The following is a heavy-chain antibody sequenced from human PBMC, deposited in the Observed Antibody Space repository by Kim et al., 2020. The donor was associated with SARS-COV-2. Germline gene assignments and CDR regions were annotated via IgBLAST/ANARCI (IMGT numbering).Heavy chain of an antibody. CDR1: GYTFTGYY. Sequence: ASVKVSCKASGYTFTGYYMHWVRQAPGQGLEWMGWINPNSDGTNYAQKFQGRVTMTRDTSISTAYMELSRLRSDDTAVYYCARVRYCSSTSCPPGYYYYGMDVWGQGTTVTVSS. CDR2: INPNSDGT. CDR3: ARVRYCSSTSCPPGYYYYGMDV. V-gene: IGHV1-2*02. J-gene: IGHJ6*02. D-gene: IGHD2-2*01.